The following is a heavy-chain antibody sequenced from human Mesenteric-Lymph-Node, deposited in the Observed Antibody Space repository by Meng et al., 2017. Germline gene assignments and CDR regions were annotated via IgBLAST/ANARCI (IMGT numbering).Heavy chain of an antibody. V-gene: IGHV4-59*08. Sequence: QVPWAGPGPGLVKPSDTLSLTCTVSGGSISSYYWSWIRQPPGKGLEWIGHIYYSGSTNYNPSLKSRVTISVDTSKNQFSLKLSSVTATDTAVYYCARQSGYFDYWGQGTLVTVSS. CDR1: GGSISSYY. J-gene: IGHJ4*02. CDR2: IYYSGST. CDR3: ARQSGYFDY. D-gene: IGHD3-10*01.